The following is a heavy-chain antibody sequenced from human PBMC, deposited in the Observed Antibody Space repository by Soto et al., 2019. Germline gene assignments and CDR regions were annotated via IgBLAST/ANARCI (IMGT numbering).Heavy chain of an antibody. CDR3: AVTGLQFRRLTEPTENGMDV. CDR2: LAVVNGNT. J-gene: IGHJ6*02. V-gene: IGHV1-58*01. Sequence: ELVQSGPEAREPGTSVKVSCRASGFSFGDSAVQWVRQGRGQRLEWIRWLAVVNGNTKYAPRFEGRVNLTRDEFKSTSHMELASLSADDTAVYFCAVTGLQFRRLTEPTENGMDVWGQGTTVTVSS. CDR1: GFSFGDSA. D-gene: IGHD1-1*01.